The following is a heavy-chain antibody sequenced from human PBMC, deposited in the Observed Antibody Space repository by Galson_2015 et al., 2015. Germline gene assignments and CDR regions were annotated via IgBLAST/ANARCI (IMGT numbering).Heavy chain of an antibody. CDR1: GYTFTSYS. J-gene: IGHJ4*02. D-gene: IGHD6-13*01. Sequence: SVKVSCKAFGYTFTSYSIHWVRPAPGQGLEWMGIIYPSGGSTTYAQKFQGRVTMTRDTSTSTVYMELRSLRFEDTGVYYCARDRRQVLRVTAAGTSDERGRGTLVTGSS. V-gene: IGHV1-46*01. CDR3: ARDRRQVLRVTAAGTSDE. CDR2: IYPSGGST.